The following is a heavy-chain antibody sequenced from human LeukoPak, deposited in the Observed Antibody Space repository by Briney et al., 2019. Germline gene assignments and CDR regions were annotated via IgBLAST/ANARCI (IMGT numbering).Heavy chain of an antibody. CDR3: AREESSPGHYSFDY. J-gene: IGHJ4*02. D-gene: IGHD2-2*01. CDR1: GGSTSTSRYH. Sequence: PSETLSLTCSVSGGSTSTSRYHWGWIRQPPGKGLEWIGSIYYSGTTYYNPSLKSRVSMSVDTSKNQFSLKLNSVTAADTAVYYCAREESSPGHYSFDYWGQGTLVTVSS. V-gene: IGHV4-39*07. CDR2: IYYSGTT.